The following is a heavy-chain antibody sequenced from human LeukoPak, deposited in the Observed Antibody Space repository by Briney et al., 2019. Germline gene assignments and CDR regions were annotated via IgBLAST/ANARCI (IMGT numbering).Heavy chain of an antibody. CDR3: ARDNLGYCSSTSCYGDAFDI. CDR1: GYTFTGYY. Sequence: GASVKVSCKASGYTFTGYYMHWVRQAPGQGLEWMGWINPNSGGTNYAQKSQGRVTMTRDTSISTAYMELSRLRSDDTAVYYCARDNLGYCSSTSCYGDAFDIWGQGTMVTVSS. J-gene: IGHJ3*02. V-gene: IGHV1-2*02. D-gene: IGHD2-2*01. CDR2: INPNSGGT.